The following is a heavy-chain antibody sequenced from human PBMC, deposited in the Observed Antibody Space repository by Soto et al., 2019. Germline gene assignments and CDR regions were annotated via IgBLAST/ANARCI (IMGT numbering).Heavy chain of an antibody. Sequence: AXVKVSCKVSGYTLTELSMHWVRQAPGKGLEWMGGFDPEDGETIYAQKFQGRVTMTEDTSTDTAYMELSSLRSEDTAVYYCATAGKFWSGYPMYYFDYWGQGNLVTVS. CDR2: FDPEDGET. J-gene: IGHJ4*02. CDR1: GYTLTELS. CDR3: ATAGKFWSGYPMYYFDY. V-gene: IGHV1-24*01. D-gene: IGHD3-3*01.